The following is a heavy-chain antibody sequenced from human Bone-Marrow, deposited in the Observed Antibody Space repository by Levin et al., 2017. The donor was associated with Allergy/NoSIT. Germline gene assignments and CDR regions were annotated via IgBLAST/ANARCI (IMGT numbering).Heavy chain of an antibody. V-gene: IGHV3-74*01. CDR3: ARRVVAGAGSLFGMDV. D-gene: IGHD2-2*01. J-gene: IGHJ6*02. CDR2: IHSDGSNT. CDR1: GFTFSSYW. Sequence: PGGSLRLSCAASGFTFSSYWMHWVRQAPGKGLVWVSRIHSDGSNTNYADSVKGRFTISRDNAKNTLYLQMNSLRAEDTAVYYCARRVVAGAGSLFGMDVWGQGTTVTVSS.